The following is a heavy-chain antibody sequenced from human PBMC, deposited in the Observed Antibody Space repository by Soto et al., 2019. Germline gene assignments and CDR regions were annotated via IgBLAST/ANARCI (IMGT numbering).Heavy chain of an antibody. J-gene: IGHJ2*01. Sequence: GGSLRLSCAASGFTVSSNYMSWVRQAPGKGLEWVSVIYSGGSTYYADSVKGRFTISRDNSKNTLYLQMNSLRAEDTAVYYCARDHMITPAVAGSVPSNWYFDLWGRGTLVTVSS. CDR3: ARDHMITPAVAGSVPSNWYFDL. CDR2: IYSGGST. CDR1: GFTVSSNY. V-gene: IGHV3-66*01. D-gene: IGHD6-19*01.